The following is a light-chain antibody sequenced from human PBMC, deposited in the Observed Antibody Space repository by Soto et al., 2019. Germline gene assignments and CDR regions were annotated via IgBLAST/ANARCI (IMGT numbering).Light chain of an antibody. CDR2: WAS. CDR1: QSVLYSLNNRNY. CDR3: QQYLKVPLT. J-gene: IGKJ4*01. V-gene: IGKV4-1*01. Sequence: SCWSSQSVLYSLNNRNYLAWYQQKPGQPPKLLIYWASTRESGVPDRFGGSGSGTDFTLTISSLQAEDVAVYFCQQYLKVPLTFGGGTKVGIK.